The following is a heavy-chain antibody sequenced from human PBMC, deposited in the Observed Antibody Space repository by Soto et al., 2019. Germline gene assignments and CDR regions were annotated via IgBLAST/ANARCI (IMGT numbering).Heavy chain of an antibody. Sequence: LSLTCTVSGGSISSGGYYCSWIRQHPGKGLEWIGYIYYSGSTYYNPSLKSRVSISVDTSKNQFSLKLSSVTAADTAMYYCARHPSQDSRAKAFDIWGQGTVVTVSS. CDR2: IYYSGST. V-gene: IGHV4-31*03. J-gene: IGHJ3*02. CDR3: ARHPSQDSRAKAFDI. CDR1: GGSISSGGYY.